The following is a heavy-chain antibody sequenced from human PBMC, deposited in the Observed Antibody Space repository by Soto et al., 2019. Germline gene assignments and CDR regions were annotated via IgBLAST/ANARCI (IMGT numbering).Heavy chain of an antibody. CDR2: ISYDGSNK. V-gene: IGHV3-30*18. CDR1: GFTFSSYG. D-gene: IGHD4-17*01. CDR3: AKQSPYGDGAFDI. Sequence: QVPLVESGGGVVQPGRSLRLSCAASGFTFSSYGMHWVRQAPGKGLEWVAVISYDGSNKYYADSVKGRFTISRDNSKNTLYLQMNSLRAEDTAVYYCAKQSPYGDGAFDIWGQGTMVTVSS. J-gene: IGHJ3*02.